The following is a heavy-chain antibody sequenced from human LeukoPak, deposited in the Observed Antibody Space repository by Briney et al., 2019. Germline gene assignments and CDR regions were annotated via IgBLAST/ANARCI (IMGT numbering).Heavy chain of an antibody. V-gene: IGHV3-53*01. CDR1: GFTVTETY. D-gene: IGHD3-22*01. Sequence: GGTLRLSCAVSGFTVTETYMTWVRQTPGKGLDWVSLIYTGGSVYYGDSVKGRFNISRDISKNTLYLQMNSLRAEDTAVYYCAKARGYDSSGYSLYYFDYWGQGTLVTVSS. CDR2: IYTGGSV. J-gene: IGHJ4*02. CDR3: AKARGYDSSGYSLYYFDY.